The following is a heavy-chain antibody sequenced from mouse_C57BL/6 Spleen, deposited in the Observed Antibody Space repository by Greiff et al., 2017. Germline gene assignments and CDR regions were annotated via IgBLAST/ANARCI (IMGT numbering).Heavy chain of an antibody. J-gene: IGHJ1*03. CDR3: ARWVTTTSYWYFDV. D-gene: IGHD2-2*01. CDR2: IYPRDGST. CDR1: GYTFTDHT. Sequence: QVQLQQSDAELVKPGASVKISCKVSGYTFTDHTIHWMKQRPEQGLEWIGYIYPRDGSTKYNETFKGKATLTPDNSSSTAYMQLNSLTSEDSAVYFCARWVTTTSYWYFDVWGKGTTVTGSS. V-gene: IGHV1-78*01.